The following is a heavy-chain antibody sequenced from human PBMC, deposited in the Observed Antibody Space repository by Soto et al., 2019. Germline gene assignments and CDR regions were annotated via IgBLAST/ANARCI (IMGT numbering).Heavy chain of an antibody. V-gene: IGHV3-33*01. J-gene: IGHJ6*03. D-gene: IGHD3-10*01. Sequence: QVQLVESGGGVVQPGGSLRLSCAASEFTFSRHGMHWVRQAPGKGLQWVGVIWSDGSNERYADAVKGRFTISRDNSKNTLYLQMNSLRAEDTAVYYCARERTFGENNHNYMDVWGTGITGTVSS. CDR3: ARERTFGENNHNYMDV. CDR2: IWSDGSNE. CDR1: EFTFSRHG.